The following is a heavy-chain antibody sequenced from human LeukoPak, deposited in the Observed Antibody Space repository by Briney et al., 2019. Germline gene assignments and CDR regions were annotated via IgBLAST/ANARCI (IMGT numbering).Heavy chain of an antibody. V-gene: IGHV4-61*02. CDR3: ARDRGLGIQLWLSWFDP. CDR2: IYTSGST. CDR1: GGSISSGSYY. Sequence: SETLSLTCTVSGGSISSGSYYWSWIRQPAGKGLEWIGRIYTSGSTNYNPSLKSRVTISVDTSKNQFSLKLSSVTAADTAVYYCARDRGLGIQLWLSWFDPWGQGTLVTVSS. D-gene: IGHD5-18*01. J-gene: IGHJ5*02.